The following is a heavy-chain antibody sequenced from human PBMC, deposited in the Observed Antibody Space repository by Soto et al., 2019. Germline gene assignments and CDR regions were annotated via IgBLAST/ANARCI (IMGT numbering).Heavy chain of an antibody. CDR3: ATLGYCSGGSCRHNYYFDY. J-gene: IGHJ4*02. CDR1: GYTLTELS. V-gene: IGHV1-24*01. CDR2: FDPEDGET. D-gene: IGHD2-15*01. Sequence: ASVKVSCKVSGYTLTELSMHWERQAPGKGLEWMGGFDPEDGETIYAQKFQGRVTMTEDTSTDTAYMELSSLRSEDTAVYYCATLGYCSGGSCRHNYYFDYWGQGTLVTVSS.